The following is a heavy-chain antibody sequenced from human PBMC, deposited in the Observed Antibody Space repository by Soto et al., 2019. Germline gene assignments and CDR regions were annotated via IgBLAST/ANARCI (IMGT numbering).Heavy chain of an antibody. CDR3: ARALKTYYYGSGSYGTVDYFDY. CDR1: GGSFSGYY. V-gene: IGHV4-34*01. CDR2: INHSGST. D-gene: IGHD3-10*01. Sequence: SETLSLTCAVYGGSFSGYYWSWIRQPPGKGLEWIGEINHSGSTNYNPSLKSRVTISVDTSKNQFSLKLSSVTAADTAVYYCARALKTYYYGSGSYGTVDYFDYWGQGTLVTVSS. J-gene: IGHJ4*02.